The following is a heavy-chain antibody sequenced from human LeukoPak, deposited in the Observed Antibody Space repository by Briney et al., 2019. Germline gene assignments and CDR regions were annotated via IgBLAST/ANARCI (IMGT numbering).Heavy chain of an antibody. J-gene: IGHJ5*02. D-gene: IGHD3-22*01. CDR1: GFTFSSNY. CDR3: ARVTSFYDSSGYTSVGFDP. Sequence: GGSLRLSCAAFGFTFSSNYMSWVRQAPGKGLEWVSVIYSGGSTYYADSVKGRFTISRDNSKNTLYLQMNSLRAEDTAVYYCARVTSFYDSSGYTSVGFDPWGQGTLVTVSS. CDR2: IYSGGST. V-gene: IGHV3-53*01.